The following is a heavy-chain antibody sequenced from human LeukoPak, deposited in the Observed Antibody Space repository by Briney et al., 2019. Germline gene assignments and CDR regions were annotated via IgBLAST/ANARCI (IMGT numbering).Heavy chain of an antibody. CDR1: GGSISSYY. Sequence: PSETLSLTCTVSGGSISSYYWSRIRQPPGKGLEWIGYIYYSGSTNYNPSLKSRVTISVDTSKNQFSLKLSSVTAADTAVYYCAREHLDGSGSYYNVVGAFDIWGQGTMVTVSS. CDR3: AREHLDGSGSYYNVVGAFDI. CDR2: IYYSGST. D-gene: IGHD3-10*01. J-gene: IGHJ3*02. V-gene: IGHV4-59*01.